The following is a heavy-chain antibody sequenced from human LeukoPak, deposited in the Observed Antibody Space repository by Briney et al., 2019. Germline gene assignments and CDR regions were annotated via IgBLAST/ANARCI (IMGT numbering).Heavy chain of an antibody. Sequence: GGSLILSCAASGFTFSSYAMNWVRQAPGKGLEWVSSISSSSSYIYYADSVKGRFTISRDNAKNSLYLQMNSLRAEDTAVYYCARDETLYDFWSGYYPVGYFDYWGQGTLVTVSS. CDR3: ARDETLYDFWSGYYPVGYFDY. CDR1: GFTFSSYA. J-gene: IGHJ4*02. CDR2: ISSSSSYI. D-gene: IGHD3-3*01. V-gene: IGHV3-21*01.